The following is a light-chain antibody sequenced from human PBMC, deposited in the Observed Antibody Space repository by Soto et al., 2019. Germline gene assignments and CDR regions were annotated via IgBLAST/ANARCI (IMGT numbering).Light chain of an antibody. CDR1: QSACTN. V-gene: IGKV3-15*01. CDR2: GAS. Sequence: EIVMTQSPVTLSVSPGGGATLSCRASQSACTNLAWYQQQPGQPPRLLIYGASIRATGDPGRFSGSGSGTEFTLTISSLQSEDFAVYYCQQYNNWPPLTFGGGTKVEIE. CDR3: QQYNNWPPLT. J-gene: IGKJ4*01.